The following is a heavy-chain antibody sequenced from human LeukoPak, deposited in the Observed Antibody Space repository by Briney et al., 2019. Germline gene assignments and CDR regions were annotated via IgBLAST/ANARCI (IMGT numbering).Heavy chain of an antibody. CDR3: AKGQRDSSGYYGGVWCFDY. CDR1: GFTFENYA. D-gene: IGHD3-22*01. J-gene: IGHJ4*02. Sequence: GGSQRLSCAGSGFTFENYAMTWVRQAPGKGLEWVSSISDSGSTTFYADSVKGRFTISRDNTMNTLYLQMDSLRAEDTAVYYCAKGQRDSSGYYGGVWCFDYWGQGTLVTVSS. CDR2: ISDSGSTT. V-gene: IGHV3-23*01.